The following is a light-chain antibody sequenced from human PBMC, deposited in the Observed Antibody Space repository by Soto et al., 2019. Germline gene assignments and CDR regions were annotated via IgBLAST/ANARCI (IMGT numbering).Light chain of an antibody. CDR1: QSVRSSY. CDR2: GAS. CDR3: QQYGSSPLS. J-gene: IGKJ4*01. Sequence: ELVLTQSPGTLSWSPGQRATLSCRASQSVRSSYLAWYQQKPGQAPRLLIYGASSRATGIPDRFSGSGSGTDFKLNISRMETEDFAVYYCQQYGSSPLSFGGGTKVEIK. V-gene: IGKV3-20*01.